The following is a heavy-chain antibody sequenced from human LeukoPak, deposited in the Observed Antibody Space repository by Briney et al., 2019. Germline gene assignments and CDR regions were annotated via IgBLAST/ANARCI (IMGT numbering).Heavy chain of an antibody. CDR2: IYYSGST. CDR1: GGSISSYY. D-gene: IGHD5-18*01. V-gene: IGHV4-59*01. CDR3: ARDREGYSYGYYYYGMDV. Sequence: PSETLSLTCTVSGGSISSYYWSWIRQPPGKGLEWIGYIYYSGSTNYNPSLKSRVTISVDTSKNQFSLKLSSVTAADTAVYYCARDREGYSYGYYYYGMDVWGQGTTVTVSS. J-gene: IGHJ6*02.